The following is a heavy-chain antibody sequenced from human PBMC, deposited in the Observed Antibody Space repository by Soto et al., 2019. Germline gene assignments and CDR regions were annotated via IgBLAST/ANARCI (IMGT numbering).Heavy chain of an antibody. D-gene: IGHD3-22*01. CDR1: GYSFTSYW. V-gene: IGHV5-10-1*01. CDR3: ARLLYDSSGQPQAAFDI. CDR2: IDPSDSYT. Sequence: EVQLVQSGAEVKKPGESLRISCKGSGYSFTSYWISWVRQMPGKGLEWMGRIDPSDSYTNYSPSFQGHVTISADKSISTAYLQWSSLKASDTAMYYCARLLYDSSGQPQAAFDIWGQRTMVTVSS. J-gene: IGHJ3*02.